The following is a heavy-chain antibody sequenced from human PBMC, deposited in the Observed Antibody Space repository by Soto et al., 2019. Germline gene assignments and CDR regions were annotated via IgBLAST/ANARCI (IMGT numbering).Heavy chain of an antibody. Sequence: ASVKVSCKASGGTFSSYAISWVRQAPGQGLEWMGGIIPIFGTANYAQKFQGRVTMTPNTSISTAYMELSSLRSEDTAVYYCARGPNSRERYFAWLFGYYYMDVWGKGTTVTVSS. D-gene: IGHD3-9*01. CDR2: IIPIFGTA. CDR3: ARGPNSRERYFAWLFGYYYMDV. J-gene: IGHJ6*03. CDR1: GGTFSSYA. V-gene: IGHV1-69*06.